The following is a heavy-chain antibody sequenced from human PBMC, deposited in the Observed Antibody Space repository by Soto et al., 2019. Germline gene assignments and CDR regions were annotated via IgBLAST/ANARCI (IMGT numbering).Heavy chain of an antibody. CDR2: IYYSGST. V-gene: IGHV4-39*01. CDR3: ARRRVYCSGGSCYHYYYYYGMDV. CDR1: GRSFSSGISN. J-gene: IGHJ6*02. Sequence: PSDTLSLTCTVSGRSFSSGISNWGGFRSPPGKRRKWLGGIYYSGSTYYNPSLKSRVTISVDTSKNQFSLKLSSVTAADTAVYYCARRRVYCSGGSCYHYYYYYGMDVWGQGTTVTVSS. D-gene: IGHD2-15*01.